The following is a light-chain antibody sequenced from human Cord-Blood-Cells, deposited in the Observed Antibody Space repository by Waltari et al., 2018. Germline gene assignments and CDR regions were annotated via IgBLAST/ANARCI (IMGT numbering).Light chain of an antibody. V-gene: IGLV5-45*01. CDR3: MIWHSSAWV. J-gene: IGLJ3*02. Sequence: QAVLTQPASLSASPGASASLTCTLRSGINVATYRIYWYQQKPGSPPQYLLRYKSDSDKQQGAGVPSRCSGSKEASANAGILLISGLQSEDEADYYCMIWHSSAWVFGGGTKLTVL. CDR2: YKSDSDK. CDR1: SGINVATYR.